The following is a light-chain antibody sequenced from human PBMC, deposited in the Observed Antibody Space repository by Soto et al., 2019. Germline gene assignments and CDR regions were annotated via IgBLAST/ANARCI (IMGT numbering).Light chain of an antibody. J-gene: IGLJ1*01. Sequence: QLVLTQPPSASGTPGQRVTISCSGSSSNIGSNYVYWYQQLPGTAPKLLIYRNNQRPSGVPDRFSGSKSGTSASLAISGLRSEDEADYYCSSYSGSTSSYVFGTGTKLTVL. CDR2: RNN. V-gene: IGLV1-47*01. CDR3: SSYSGSTSSYV. CDR1: SSNIGSNY.